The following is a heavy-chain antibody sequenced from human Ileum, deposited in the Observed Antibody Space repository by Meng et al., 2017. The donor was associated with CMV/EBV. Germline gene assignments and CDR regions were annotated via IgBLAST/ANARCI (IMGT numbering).Heavy chain of an antibody. D-gene: IGHD5-24*01. Sequence: VQLQESGPGLVKPSQTLSLTCTVSGDSISSGTYFWTWIRQPAGKGLEWIGRIYTHGNTNYNPSLKSRVTISVDTSKNQFSLKLTSVTAADTAIYYCARVGSRDDYTMEDYFDYWGQGTLVTVSS. V-gene: IGHV4-61*02. CDR2: IYTHGNT. CDR1: GDSISSGTYF. CDR3: ARVGSRDDYTMEDYFDY. J-gene: IGHJ4*02.